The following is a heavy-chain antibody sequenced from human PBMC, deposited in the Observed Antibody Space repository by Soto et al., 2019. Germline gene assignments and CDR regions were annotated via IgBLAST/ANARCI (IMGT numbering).Heavy chain of an antibody. V-gene: IGHV4-39*01. CDR1: GGSISSSNDY. J-gene: IGHJ3*02. D-gene: IGHD4-17*01. CDR3: ARHKKDTTVVSGVDAFDI. CDR2: IYYSGST. Sequence: QLQLQESGPGLVKPSETLSLTCTVSGGSISSSNDYWGWIRQPPGKGLEWIASIYYSGSTYYNPSLKSRVTISVDTSKNQFSLKLSSVTAADTAVYYCARHKKDTTVVSGVDAFDIWGQGTMVTVSS.